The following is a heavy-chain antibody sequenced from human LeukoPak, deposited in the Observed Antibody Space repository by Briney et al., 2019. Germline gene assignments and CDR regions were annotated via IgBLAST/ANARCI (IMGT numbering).Heavy chain of an antibody. J-gene: IGHJ4*02. D-gene: IGHD6-13*01. CDR1: GFTFTDYW. Sequence: GGSLRLSCAASGFTFTDYWMSWVRQAPGKGLEWVANIGQDGSNKFYVASVKGRFSISRDNAKNSVLLQMNTLRVEDTAIYYCARSRAAAGCDWGQGTLVTVSS. CDR3: ARSRAAAGCD. V-gene: IGHV3-7*03. CDR2: IGQDGSNK.